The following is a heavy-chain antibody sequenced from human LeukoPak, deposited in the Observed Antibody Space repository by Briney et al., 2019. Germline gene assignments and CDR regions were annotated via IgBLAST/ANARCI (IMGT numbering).Heavy chain of an antibody. V-gene: IGHV3-11*01. CDR2: ISSSGSTK. J-gene: IGHJ4*02. CDR1: GFIFSDYY. D-gene: IGHD2-2*01. CDR3: ATSGGYCSSSGCLFLDY. Sequence: PGGSLRLSCAASGFIFSDYYMSWIRQAPGKGLEWVSYISSSGSTKYYADSVKGRFTISRDNAKNSLYLQMNSLRAEDTAVYYCATSGGYCSSSGCLFLDYWGQGALVTVSS.